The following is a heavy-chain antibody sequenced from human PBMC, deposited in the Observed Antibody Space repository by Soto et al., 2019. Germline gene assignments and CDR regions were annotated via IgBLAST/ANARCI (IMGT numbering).Heavy chain of an antibody. D-gene: IGHD3-22*01. V-gene: IGHV4-30-4*01. Sequence: QVQLQESGPGLVKPSQTLSLTCTVSGGSISSGDYYWSWIRQPPGKGLEWIGYIYYSGSTYYNPSLTGGVPIPVDTCKNQFSRELSPVTAADTAVYYWARRGPYYDSSRGDIWGQGTMVTVSS. CDR1: GGSISSGDYY. J-gene: IGHJ3*02. CDR3: ARRGPYYDSSRGDI. CDR2: IYYSGST.